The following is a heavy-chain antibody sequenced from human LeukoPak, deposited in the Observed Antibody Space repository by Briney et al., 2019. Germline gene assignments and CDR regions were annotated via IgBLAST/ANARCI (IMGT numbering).Heavy chain of an antibody. D-gene: IGHD6-19*01. V-gene: IGHV3-74*01. J-gene: IGHJ4*02. CDR2: VNSDGSST. CDR3: ARGSTQYSSGWYGLDY. Sequence: GGSLRLSCAASGFTFSSYWMHWVRQAPGKGLVWVSRVNSDGSSTTYADSVKGRFTISRDNPKNTLYLQMNSLRAEDTAVYYCARGSTQYSSGWYGLDYWGQGPLVTVSS. CDR1: GFTFSSYW.